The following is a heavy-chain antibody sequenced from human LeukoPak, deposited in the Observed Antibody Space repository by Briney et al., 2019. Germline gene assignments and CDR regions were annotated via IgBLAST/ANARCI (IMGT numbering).Heavy chain of an antibody. D-gene: IGHD3-10*01. J-gene: IGHJ4*02. CDR3: ARSLRFVELLFDY. CDR2: ISSTSSPI. CDR1: GFTFSDYS. Sequence: PGGSLRLSCAASGFTFSDYSMNWVRQAPGKGLEWVSYISSTSSPIFLADSVKGRFTVSRNNAKNSLYLQLNRLRAEDTAVYYCARSLRFVELLFDYWGQGALVTVSS. V-gene: IGHV3-48*01.